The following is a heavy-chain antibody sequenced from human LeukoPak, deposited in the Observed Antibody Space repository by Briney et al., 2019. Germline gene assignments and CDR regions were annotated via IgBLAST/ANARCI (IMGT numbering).Heavy chain of an antibody. D-gene: IGHD2-2*01. V-gene: IGHV3-48*01. CDR3: ARVLVVPLVSIHMDV. Sequence: GGSLRLSCAVSGFTFSTYSMNWVRQAPGKGLEWVSYISGSSSNIYYADSVKGRFTISRDNAKNSLYLQMNTLRAEDTAVYYCARVLVVPLVSIHMDVWGQGTTVTVSS. CDR1: GFTFSTYS. CDR2: ISGSSSNI. J-gene: IGHJ6*02.